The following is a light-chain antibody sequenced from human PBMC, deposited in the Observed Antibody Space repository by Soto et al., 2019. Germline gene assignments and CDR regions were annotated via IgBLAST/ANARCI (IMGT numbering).Light chain of an antibody. CDR2: GAS. CDR1: PGISNS. V-gene: IGKV1-27*01. Sequence: MAQSPSSLSASVGHRDTITCRASPGISNSLAWYQQRPGRVPKLLIYGASNLQPEVPSRFSGSESGTDFPLNISSLQPEDVATYYCQKYDSAARTFGQGTKVDSK. J-gene: IGKJ1*01. CDR3: QKYDSAART.